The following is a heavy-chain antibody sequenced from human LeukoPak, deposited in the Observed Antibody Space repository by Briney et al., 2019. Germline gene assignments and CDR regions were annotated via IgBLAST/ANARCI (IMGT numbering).Heavy chain of an antibody. V-gene: IGHV2-5*08. CDR1: GGSISSYYW. J-gene: IGHJ3*02. CDR2: IYWDDDK. Sequence: TLSLTCTVSGGSISSYYWSWIRQPPGKALEWLALIYWDDDKRYSPSLKSRLTITKDTSKNQVVLTMTNMDPVDTATYYCAHLYCSSTSCYGPPMVAFDIWGQGTMVTVSS. CDR3: AHLYCSSTSCYGPPMVAFDI. D-gene: IGHD2-2*01.